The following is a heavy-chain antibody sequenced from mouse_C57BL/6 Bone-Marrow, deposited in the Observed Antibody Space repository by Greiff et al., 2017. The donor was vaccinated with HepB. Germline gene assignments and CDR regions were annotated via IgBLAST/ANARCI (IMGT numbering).Heavy chain of an antibody. D-gene: IGHD2-2*01. CDR2: IWSGGST. Sequence: QVQLKQSGPGLVQPSQSLSITCTVSGFSLTSYGVHWVRQSPGKGLEWLGVIWSGGSTDYNAAFISRLSISKDNSKSQVFFKMNSLQADDTAIYYCASMVSYWYFDVWGTGTTVTVSS. J-gene: IGHJ1*03. CDR1: GFSLTSYG. V-gene: IGHV2-2*01. CDR3: ASMVSYWYFDV.